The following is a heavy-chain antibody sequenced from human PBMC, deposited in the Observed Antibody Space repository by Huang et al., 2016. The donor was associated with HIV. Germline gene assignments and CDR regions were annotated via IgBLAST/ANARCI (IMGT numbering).Heavy chain of an antibody. J-gene: IGHJ6*02. CDR1: GGTFSTYA. CDR2: IIPIFCTA. Sequence: QVQLVQSGAEVKKPGSSVKVSCKASGGTFSTYAISWVRQAPGQGLECMGGIIPIFCTANYAQKFQGTVTITADEFTSTAYMELSSLRSEDTALYYCARGRTRSSLYDSYYGLDVWGQGTTVTVSS. CDR3: ARGRTRSSLYDSYYGLDV. D-gene: IGHD6-6*01. V-gene: IGHV1-69*01.